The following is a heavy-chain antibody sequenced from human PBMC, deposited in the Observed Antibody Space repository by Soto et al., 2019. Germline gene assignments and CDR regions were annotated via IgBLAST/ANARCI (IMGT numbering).Heavy chain of an antibody. D-gene: IGHD3-10*01. J-gene: IGHJ4*02. V-gene: IGHV1-69*02. CDR3: ATSYGSGYRAFDY. CDR1: GDPFAFYS. Sequence: ASVKVSCKASGDPFAFYSINWVRQAPGLGREWMGRINPILSMSNYAQRFQGRVTMTADKYTSTAYMVLNSLRSEDTAIYYCATSYGSGYRAFDYWGQGDLVTVSS. CDR2: INPILSMS.